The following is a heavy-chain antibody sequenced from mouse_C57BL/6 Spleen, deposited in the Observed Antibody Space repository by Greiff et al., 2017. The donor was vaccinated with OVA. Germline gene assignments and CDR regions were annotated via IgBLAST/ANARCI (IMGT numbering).Heavy chain of an antibody. D-gene: IGHD3-2*02. J-gene: IGHJ1*03. Sequence: VMLVESGPGLVAPSQSLSITCTVSGFSLTSYAISWVRQPPGKGLEWLGVIWTGGGTNYNSALKSRLSISKDNSKSQVFLKMNSLQTDDTARYYCARNGAAQATWYFDVWGTGTTVTVSS. CDR3: ARNGAAQATWYFDV. V-gene: IGHV2-9-1*01. CDR1: GFSLTSYA. CDR2: IWTGGGT.